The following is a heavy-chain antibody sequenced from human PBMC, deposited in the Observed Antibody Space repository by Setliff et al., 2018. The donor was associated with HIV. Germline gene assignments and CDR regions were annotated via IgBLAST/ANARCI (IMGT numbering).Heavy chain of an antibody. V-gene: IGHV4-4*08. CDR2: IYTSGTT. J-gene: IGHJ4*02. CDR3: ARALGGSGWSIDY. CDR1: GGSFSGYY. D-gene: IGHD6-19*01. Sequence: KTSETLSLTCAVFGGSFSGYYWSWIRQPPGKGLEWIGYIYTSGTTYYNPSLKSRVTISIDTSKNQFSLKLSSVTAADTAVYYCARALGGSGWSIDYWGQGTLVTVSS.